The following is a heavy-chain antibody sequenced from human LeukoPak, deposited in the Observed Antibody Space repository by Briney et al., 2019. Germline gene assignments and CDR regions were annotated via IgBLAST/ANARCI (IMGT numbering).Heavy chain of an antibody. V-gene: IGHV3-21*01. D-gene: IGHD3-16*01. CDR2: ISSSSSHI. CDR3: ARHYFDSYAYDNL. CDR1: GFTFSTYS. J-gene: IGHJ4*02. Sequence: GGSLRLSCAASGFTFSTYSMNWVRQAPGKGLEWVSSISSSSSHIFYTDSVKGRFTISRDNAKNSLYLQMNSLRAEDTAVYYCARHYFDSYAYDNLWGQGTLVTVSS.